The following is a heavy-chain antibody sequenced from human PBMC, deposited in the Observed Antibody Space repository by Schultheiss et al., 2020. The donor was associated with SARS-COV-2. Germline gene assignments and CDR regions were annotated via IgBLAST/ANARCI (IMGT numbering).Heavy chain of an antibody. Sequence: GGSLRLSCAASGFTFSSYGMHWVRQAPGKGLEWVAVISYDGSNKYYADSVKGRFTISRDNSKNTLYLQMNSLRAEDTAVYYCAKDRLGIISDAFDIWGQGTMVTVSS. J-gene: IGHJ3*02. CDR2: ISYDGSNK. D-gene: IGHD7-27*01. V-gene: IGHV3-30*18. CDR1: GFTFSSYG. CDR3: AKDRLGIISDAFDI.